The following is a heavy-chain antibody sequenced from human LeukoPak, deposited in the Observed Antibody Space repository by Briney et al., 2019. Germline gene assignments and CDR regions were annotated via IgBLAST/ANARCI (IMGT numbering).Heavy chain of an antibody. J-gene: IGHJ4*02. CDR1: GYSFTSYW. CDR3: ARPQDTAMAIDY. Sequence: GESLKISCKGSGYSFTSYWIGWVGQMPGKGLNWIGIIYPGDSDTRYSPAFQGLVTISADKSISTAYLQWSSLKASDTAMYYCARPQDTAMAIDYWGQGTLVTVSS. V-gene: IGHV5-51*01. CDR2: IYPGDSDT. D-gene: IGHD5-18*01.